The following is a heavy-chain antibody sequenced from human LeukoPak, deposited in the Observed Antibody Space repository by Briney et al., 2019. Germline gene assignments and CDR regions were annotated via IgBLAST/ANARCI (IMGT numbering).Heavy chain of an antibody. CDR1: GYSFTGYY. J-gene: IGHJ6*03. Sequence: ASVKVSCKASGYSFTGYYMHWVRQAPGQGLEWMGWINPNSGDTDYPQKFQGRVTLTRDTSVSTAYMELTRLRSDDTAVYYCARGSFGSGSYSTRYYYYMDVWGKGTTVTISS. D-gene: IGHD3-10*01. CDR2: INPNSGDT. V-gene: IGHV1-2*02. CDR3: ARGSFGSGSYSTRYYYYMDV.